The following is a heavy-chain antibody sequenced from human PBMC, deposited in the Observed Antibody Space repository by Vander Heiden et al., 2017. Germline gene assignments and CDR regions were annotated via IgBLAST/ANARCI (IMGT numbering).Heavy chain of an antibody. V-gene: IGHV3-23*01. Sequence: EVQLLESGGGLVQPGGSLRLSCEASTFTFSDFVMSWVRQAPGKGLEWVLSISGGGGTVFSADSVRGRFTISRDNSKNTLYLEMSSLRVEDTAVYYCAKQGGNNWNYAGYFDSWGQGTLVTVSS. D-gene: IGHD1-7*01. J-gene: IGHJ4*02. CDR1: TFTFSDFV. CDR2: ISGGGGTV. CDR3: AKQGGNNWNYAGYFDS.